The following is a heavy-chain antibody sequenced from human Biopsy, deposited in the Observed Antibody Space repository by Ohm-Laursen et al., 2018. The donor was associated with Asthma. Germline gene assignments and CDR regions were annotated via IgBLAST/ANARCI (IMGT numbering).Heavy chain of an antibody. D-gene: IGHD6-19*01. Sequence: QTLSLTCAVSGGFINSGGYSWTWIRQPPGKGLEWIGYIYHRDTTYYNPSLKSRVTISLDASKNHFSLKLTSVTAADTAQYYCVRQSGYRSGWPKLLFVYYGMDVWGPGTTVTVSS. CDR2: IYHRDTT. CDR3: VRQSGYRSGWPKLLFVYYGMDV. V-gene: IGHV4-30-2*01. CDR1: GGFINSGGYS. J-gene: IGHJ6*02.